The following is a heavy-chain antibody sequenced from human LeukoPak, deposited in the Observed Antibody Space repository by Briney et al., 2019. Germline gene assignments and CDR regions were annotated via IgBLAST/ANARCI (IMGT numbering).Heavy chain of an antibody. CDR3: ANLLSVVY. CDR2: ISSSSSYI. J-gene: IGHJ4*02. Sequence: GSLRLSCAASGFTFISYSMNWVRQAPGKGLEWVSSISSSSSYIYYADSVKGRFTISRDNAKNSLYLQMNSLRAGDTAVYYCANLLSVVYWGQGTLVTVSS. V-gene: IGHV3-21*01. CDR1: GFTFISYS. D-gene: IGHD3-10*01.